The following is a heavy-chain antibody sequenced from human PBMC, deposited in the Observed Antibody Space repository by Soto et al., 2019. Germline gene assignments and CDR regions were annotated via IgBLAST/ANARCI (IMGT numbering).Heavy chain of an antibody. V-gene: IGHV4-39*01. J-gene: IGHJ5*02. CDR2: IYYSGST. Sequence: SETLSLTCTVSGGSISSSSYYWGWIRQPPGKGLEWIGSIYYSGSTYYNPSLKSRVTISVDTSKNQFSLKLSSVTAADTAVYYCARLGLTMVRGVNWFDPWGQGTLVTVSS. CDR3: ARLGLTMVRGVNWFDP. CDR1: GGSISSSSYY. D-gene: IGHD3-10*01.